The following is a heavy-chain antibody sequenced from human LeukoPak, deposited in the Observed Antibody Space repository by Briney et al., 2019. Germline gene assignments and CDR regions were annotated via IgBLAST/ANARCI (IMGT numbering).Heavy chain of an antibody. Sequence: PGGSLRLSCATSGFMSNTYSVSWVRQAPVKGLEWVSSISGSSSSIYYADSVKGRFTISRDNAKNSLFLQMDSLRAEDTAVYYCASIGGFCRRGFCAWGQGALVTVSS. CDR2: ISGSSSSI. J-gene: IGHJ5*02. V-gene: IGHV3-21*01. CDR3: ASIGGFCRRGFCA. CDR1: GFMSNTYS. D-gene: IGHD2-15*01.